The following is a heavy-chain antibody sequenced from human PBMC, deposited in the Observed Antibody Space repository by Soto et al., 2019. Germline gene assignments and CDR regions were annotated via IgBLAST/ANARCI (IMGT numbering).Heavy chain of an antibody. CDR1: GFTFSGHY. CDR2: ISGSGSDI. J-gene: IGHJ4*02. D-gene: IGHD4-17*01. Sequence: QGQLVDSGGGLVKSGASLRLSCVASGFTFSGHYMSWIRQAPGKGLEWVSYISGSGSDIYYADSVKGRFTISRDNAKNSGYLQMNNLRGEDTAIYYCARGHYGLDYWGQGTLVTVSS. CDR3: ARGHYGLDY. V-gene: IGHV3-11*01.